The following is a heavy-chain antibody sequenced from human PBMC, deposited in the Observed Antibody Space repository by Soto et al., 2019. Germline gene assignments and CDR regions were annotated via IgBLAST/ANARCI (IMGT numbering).Heavy chain of an antibody. D-gene: IGHD5-12*01. J-gene: IGHJ3*02. CDR1: GFTFSSYG. V-gene: IGHV3-33*01. CDR2: IWYDGSNK. CDR3: ARRLVATDDAFDI. Sequence: GGTLSLSCAASGFTFSSYGMHWVRQAPGKGLEWVAVIWYDGSNKYYADSVKGRFTISRDTSKNTLYLQMTSLRAEDTAVYYCARRLVATDDAFDIWGQGTMVTVSS.